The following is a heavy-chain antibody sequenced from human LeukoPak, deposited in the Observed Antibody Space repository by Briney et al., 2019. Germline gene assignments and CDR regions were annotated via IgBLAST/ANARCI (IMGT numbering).Heavy chain of an antibody. Sequence: PSETLSLTCTVSGNSISSAYYWSWIRQPPGKGLEWIGEINHSGSTNYNPSLKSRVTISVDTSKNQFSLKLSSVTAADTAVYYCARGLPVGWLVQSGFFDYWGQGTLVTVSS. V-gene: IGHV4-34*01. CDR2: INHSGST. CDR3: ARGLPVGWLVQSGFFDY. D-gene: IGHD6-19*01. CDR1: GNSISSAYY. J-gene: IGHJ4*02.